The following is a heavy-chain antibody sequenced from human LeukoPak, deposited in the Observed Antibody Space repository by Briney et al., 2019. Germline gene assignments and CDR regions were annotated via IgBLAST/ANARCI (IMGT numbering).Heavy chain of an antibody. J-gene: IGHJ6*02. D-gene: IGHD3-9*01. CDR3: ARDGPPGLDGMDV. CDR1: GFPFSSYG. CDR2: IWYDGSNK. Sequence: GGSLRLSFAASGFPFSSYGMHWVRQAPGKGLGWVAVIWYDGSNKYYADSVKGRFTISRDNSKNTLYLQMNSLRAEDTAVYYCARDGPPGLDGMDVWGQGTTVTVSS. V-gene: IGHV3-33*01.